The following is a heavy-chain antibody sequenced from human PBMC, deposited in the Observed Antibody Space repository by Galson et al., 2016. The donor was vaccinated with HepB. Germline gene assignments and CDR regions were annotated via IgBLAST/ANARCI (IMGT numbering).Heavy chain of an antibody. Sequence: TLSLTCTVSGGSISSSSYYWGWIRQPPGKGLEWIGNIYYSGATYYNPSLKSRVTVSVDTSKNQFSLKLSSVTAADTAVYYCASVMASTRVDFWGQGTLVTVST. V-gene: IGHV4-39*01. CDR3: ASVMASTRVDF. CDR2: IYYSGAT. CDR1: GGSISSSSYY. D-gene: IGHD1-26*01. J-gene: IGHJ4*02.